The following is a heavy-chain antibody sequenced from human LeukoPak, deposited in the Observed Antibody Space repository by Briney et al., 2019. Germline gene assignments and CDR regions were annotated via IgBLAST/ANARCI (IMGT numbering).Heavy chain of an antibody. V-gene: IGHV3-48*03. J-gene: IGHJ5*02. D-gene: IGHD3-16*01. CDR2: ISSSGSTI. Sequence: QPGGSLRLSCAVSGFTFSSYEMNWVRQAPGRGLEWVSYISSSGSTIYYADSVKGRFTISRDNAKNSLYLQMNSLRAEDTAVYYCARDQSVYYDYVWGSPNNWLDPWGQGTLVTVSS. CDR3: ARDQSVYYDYVWGSPNNWLDP. CDR1: GFTFSSYE.